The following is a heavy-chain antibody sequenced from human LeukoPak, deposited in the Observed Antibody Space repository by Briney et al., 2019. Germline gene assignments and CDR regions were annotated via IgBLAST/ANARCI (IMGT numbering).Heavy chain of an antibody. D-gene: IGHD3-16*01. CDR3: TRPGDDFDY. CDR2: IRSKAKNYAT. J-gene: IGHJ4*02. V-gene: IGHV3-73*01. CDR1: GFTFSGSA. Sequence: GRSLRLSCAASGFTFSGSAIHWVRQASGKGLEWVGRIRSKAKNYATAYAASVKGRFTISRDDSKNTAYLQLNGLTTEDTAVYYCTRPGDDFDYWGQGTLVTVSS.